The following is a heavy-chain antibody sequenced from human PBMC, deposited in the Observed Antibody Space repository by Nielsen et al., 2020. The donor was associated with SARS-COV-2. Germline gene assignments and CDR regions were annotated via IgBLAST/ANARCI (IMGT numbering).Heavy chain of an antibody. J-gene: IGHJ3*02. CDR1: GGSISSSNW. CDR2: IYYSGST. CDR3: ARATGITMIVVVMGAFGI. Sequence: SETLSLTCAVSGGSISSSNWWSWVRQPPGKGLEWIGYIYYSGSTYYNPSLKSRVTISVDTSKNQFSLKLSSVTAADTAVYYCARATGITMIVVVMGAFGIWGQGTMVTVSS. D-gene: IGHD3-22*01. V-gene: IGHV4-4*02.